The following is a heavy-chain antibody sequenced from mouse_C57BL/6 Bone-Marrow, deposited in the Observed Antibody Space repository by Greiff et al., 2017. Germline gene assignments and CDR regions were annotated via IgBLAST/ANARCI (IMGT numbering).Heavy chain of an antibody. CDR2: ISSGGSYT. V-gene: IGHV5-6*01. D-gene: IGHD2-4*01. CDR1: GFTFSSYG. J-gene: IGHJ2*01. Sequence: EVHLVESGGDLVKPGGSLKLSCAASGFTFSSYGMSWVRQTPDKRLEWVATISSGGSYTYYPDSVKGRFTISRDNAKNTLYLQMSSLKSEDTAMYYCARQGAYYDYDALLDYWGQGTTLTVSS. CDR3: ARQGAYYDYDALLDY.